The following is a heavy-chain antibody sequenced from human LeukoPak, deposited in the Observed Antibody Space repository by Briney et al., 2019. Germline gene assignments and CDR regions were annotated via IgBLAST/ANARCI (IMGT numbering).Heavy chain of an antibody. J-gene: IGHJ4*02. CDR3: ARGGVYSSPDY. CDR1: GFVFSTYD. Sequence: PGGSLRLSCAASGFVFSTYDIHWVRQPTGKGLEWVSAIGTAGDTYYAGSVKGRFTISREDAKNSLYLQLNSLTDGDTAVYYCARGGVYSSPDYWGQGTLVTVSS. V-gene: IGHV3-13*04. CDR2: IGTAGDT. D-gene: IGHD6-13*01.